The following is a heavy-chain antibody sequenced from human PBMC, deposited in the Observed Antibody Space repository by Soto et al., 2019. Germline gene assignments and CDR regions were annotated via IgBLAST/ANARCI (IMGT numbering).Heavy chain of an antibody. CDR1: GSSISSGGYY. CDR3: ARYCGGDCYPVYDAFDI. D-gene: IGHD2-21*01. V-gene: IGHV4-31*03. J-gene: IGHJ3*02. CDR2: IYYSGST. Sequence: SETLSLTCTVSGSSISSGGYYWSWIRQHPGKGLEWIGYIYYSGSTYYNPSLKSRVTISVDTSKNQFSLKLSSVTAADTAVYYCARYCGGDCYPVYDAFDIWGQGTMVTVSS.